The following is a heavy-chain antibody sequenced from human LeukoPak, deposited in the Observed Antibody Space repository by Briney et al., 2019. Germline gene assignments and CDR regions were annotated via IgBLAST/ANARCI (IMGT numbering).Heavy chain of an antibody. J-gene: IGHJ1*01. CDR2: IRYDGSNK. Sequence: PGGSLRLSYAASGFTFSSYGMHWVRQAPGKGLEWVAFIRYDGSNKYYADSVKGRFTISRDNSKNTLYLQMNSLRAEDTAVYYCAKDYDYVWGSYGWYFQHWGQGTLVTVSS. V-gene: IGHV3-30*02. D-gene: IGHD3-16*02. CDR3: AKDYDYVWGSYGWYFQH. CDR1: GFTFSSYG.